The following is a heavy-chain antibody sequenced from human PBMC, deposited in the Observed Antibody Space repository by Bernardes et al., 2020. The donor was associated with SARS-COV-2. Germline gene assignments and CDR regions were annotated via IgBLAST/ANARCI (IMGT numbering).Heavy chain of an antibody. D-gene: IGHD3-9*01. V-gene: IGHV1-46*01. CDR2: INPSGGST. Sequence: ASVKVSCKASGYTFTSYYMHWVRQAPGQGLEWMGIINPSGGSTSYAQKFQGRVTMTRDTSTSTVYMELSSLRSEDTAVYYCARGELLGPFDWSTGWFDPWGQGTLVTVSS. CDR1: GYTFTSYY. CDR3: ARGELLGPFDWSTGWFDP. J-gene: IGHJ5*02.